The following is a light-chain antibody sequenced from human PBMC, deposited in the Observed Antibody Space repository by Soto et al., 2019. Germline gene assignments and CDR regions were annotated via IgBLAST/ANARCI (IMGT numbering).Light chain of an antibody. CDR1: QSISSY. V-gene: IGKV1-39*01. Sequence: DIQMTQSPSSLSASVGDRVTITCRASQSISSYLHWYQQKPGKAPKLLIYAASSLQSGVPSRFSGSGSGTDFTLTISSLQPEVFVTYYCQRSFSTPLTFGGGTKVEIK. J-gene: IGKJ4*01. CDR3: QRSFSTPLT. CDR2: AAS.